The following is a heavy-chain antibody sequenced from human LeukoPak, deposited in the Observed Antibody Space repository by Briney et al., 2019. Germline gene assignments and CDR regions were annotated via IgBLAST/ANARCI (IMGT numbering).Heavy chain of an antibody. CDR1: GFTFSDCY. CDR2: ISSSGSTI. J-gene: IGHJ6*03. CDR3: ARDGYSYGPYYYYMDV. D-gene: IGHD5-18*01. V-gene: IGHV3-11*01. Sequence: GGSLRLSCAASGFTFSDCYMSWIRQAPGKGLEWVSYISSSGSTIYYADSVKGRFTISRDNAKNSLYLQMNSLRAEDTAVYYCARDGYSYGPYYYYMDVWGKGTTVTISS.